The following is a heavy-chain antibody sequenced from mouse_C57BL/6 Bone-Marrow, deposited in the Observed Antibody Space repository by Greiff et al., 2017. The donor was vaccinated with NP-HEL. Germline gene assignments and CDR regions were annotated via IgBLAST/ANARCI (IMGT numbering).Heavy chain of an antibody. Sequence: QVQLQQPGAELVKPGASVKLSCKASGYTFTTYWMQWVKQRPGQGLEWIGEIDPSDSYTTYNQKFKGKATLTVDPSSSTAYMQLSSLTSEYSAVYYCARKAYYGRSYEFAYWGQGTLVTVSA. V-gene: IGHV1-50*01. CDR1: GYTFTTYW. D-gene: IGHD1-1*01. CDR3: ARKAYYGRSYEFAY. CDR2: IDPSDSYT. J-gene: IGHJ3*01.